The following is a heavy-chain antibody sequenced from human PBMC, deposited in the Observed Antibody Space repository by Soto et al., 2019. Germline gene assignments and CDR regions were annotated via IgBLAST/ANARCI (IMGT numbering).Heavy chain of an antibody. CDR3: AGVHYYDSSGFYL. D-gene: IGHD3-22*01. V-gene: IGHV3-21*01. CDR1: GFTFSSYS. CDR2: ISSSSSYI. Sequence: LRLSCAASGFTFSSYSMNWVRQAPGKGLEWVSSISSSSSYIYYGDSVKGRFTISRDNAKNSLYLQMNSLRAEDTATYYCAGVHYYDSSGFYLWGQGTLVTVSS. J-gene: IGHJ4*02.